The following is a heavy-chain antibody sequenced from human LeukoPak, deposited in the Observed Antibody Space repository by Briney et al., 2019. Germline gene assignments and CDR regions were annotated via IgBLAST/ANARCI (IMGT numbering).Heavy chain of an antibody. Sequence: ASVKVSCKVSGYTLTELSMHWVRQAPGKGLEWMGGFDPEDGETIYAQKFQGRVTMTEDTSTDTAYMELSSLRSEDTAVYYCATAPPPVLRFLEWLSTFDDWGQGTLVTVSS. CDR3: ATAPPPVLRFLEWLSTFDD. D-gene: IGHD3-3*01. CDR1: GYTLTELS. CDR2: FDPEDGET. V-gene: IGHV1-24*01. J-gene: IGHJ4*02.